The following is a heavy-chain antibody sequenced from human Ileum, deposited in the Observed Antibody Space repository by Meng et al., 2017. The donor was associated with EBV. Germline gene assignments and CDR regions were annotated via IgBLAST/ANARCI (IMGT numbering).Heavy chain of an antibody. Sequence: VKLQEAGQGLAEPSETLACPCSVWGGSVRSDSSHWSGPRQPPGRGREWIGHTYGSYINYSPSFQIRVTISIDTAKNQLFLKLTSVTAADTAMYYCAYYRVGRGGVGSWGQGTLVTVSS. J-gene: IGHJ4*02. CDR2: TYGSYI. CDR1: GGSVRSDSSH. D-gene: IGHD3-16*01. V-gene: IGHV4-61*01. CDR3: AYYRVGRGGVGS.